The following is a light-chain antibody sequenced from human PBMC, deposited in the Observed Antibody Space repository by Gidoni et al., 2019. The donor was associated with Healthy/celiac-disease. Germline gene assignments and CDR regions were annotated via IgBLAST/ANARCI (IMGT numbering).Light chain of an antibody. J-gene: IGKJ4*01. Sequence: EIVLTQSPGTLSLSPGERATLSCRASQSVSSSYLAWYQQKPGQAPRLLIYGASSRATGIPDRFSGNGSGTDFTLTISRLEPEDFAVYYCQQYGSSPRILTFGGGTKVEIK. CDR1: QSVSSSY. V-gene: IGKV3-20*01. CDR3: QQYGSSPRILT. CDR2: GAS.